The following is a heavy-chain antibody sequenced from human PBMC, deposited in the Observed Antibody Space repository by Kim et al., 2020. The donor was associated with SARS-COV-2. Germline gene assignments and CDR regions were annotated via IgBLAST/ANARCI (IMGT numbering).Heavy chain of an antibody. CDR1: GFTFSSYG. CDR3: AKESGSGSYYAWTYYYYGMDG. CDR2: ISYDGSNK. J-gene: IGHJ6*01. Sequence: GGSLRLSCAASGFTFSSYGMHWVRQAPGKGLEWVAVISYDGSNKYYADSVKGRFTISRDNSKNTLYLQMNSLRAEDTAVYYCAKESGSGSYYAWTYYYYGMDGWGPGTTVTVSS. D-gene: IGHD3-10*01. V-gene: IGHV3-30*18.